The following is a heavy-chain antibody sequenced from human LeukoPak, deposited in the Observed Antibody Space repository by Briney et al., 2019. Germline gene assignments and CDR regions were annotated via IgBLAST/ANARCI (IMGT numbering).Heavy chain of an antibody. V-gene: IGHV5-51*01. Sequence: GESLKISCKGSGYSFTSYWIGWVRQMPGKGLEWMGIIYPGDSDTRYSPSFQGQVTISADKSISTAYLQWSSLKASDTAMYYCARGSFVLRFLEWLPPFDYWGQGTLVTVSS. J-gene: IGHJ4*02. D-gene: IGHD3-3*01. CDR3: ARGSFVLRFLEWLPPFDY. CDR2: IYPGDSDT. CDR1: GYSFTSYW.